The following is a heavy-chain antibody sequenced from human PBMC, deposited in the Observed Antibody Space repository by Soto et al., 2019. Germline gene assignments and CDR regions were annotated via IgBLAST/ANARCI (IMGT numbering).Heavy chain of an antibody. D-gene: IGHD2-8*02. CDR1: GGSISGSY. J-gene: IGHJ4*02. Sequence: NPSETLSLTCSVSGGSISGSYWSWIRQSPGKGLDWLGYVYYTGSTNYSPSLRSRVSISLDTPKNEFSLSRSSVTAADTAVDFGARRVAVPGAHIGYCGQGSQGTVS. CDR3: ARRVAVPGAHIGY. CDR2: VYYTGST. V-gene: IGHV4-59*01.